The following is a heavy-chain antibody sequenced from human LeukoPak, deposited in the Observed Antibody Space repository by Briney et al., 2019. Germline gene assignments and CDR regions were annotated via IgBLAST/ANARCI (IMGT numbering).Heavy chain of an antibody. D-gene: IGHD2-21*02. Sequence: GGSLRLSCAASGFTFSSYAMSWVRQAPGKGLEWVSAISGSGGSTYYADSVKGRFTISRDNSKNTLYLQMNSLRAEDTAVYYCAKVSYPLLYCGGDCYSAFDIWGQGTMVTVSS. V-gene: IGHV3-23*01. CDR3: AKVSYPLLYCGGDCYSAFDI. CDR1: GFTFSSYA. CDR2: ISGSGGST. J-gene: IGHJ3*02.